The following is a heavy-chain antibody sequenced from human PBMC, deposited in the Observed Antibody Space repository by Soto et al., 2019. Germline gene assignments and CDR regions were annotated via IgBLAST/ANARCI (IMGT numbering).Heavy chain of an antibody. Sequence: QVQLVESGGGVVQPGRSLRLSCAASGFTFSSYGMHWVRPAPGKGLEWVAVIWYDGSNKYYADSVKGRFTISRDNSKNTLYLQMNSLRAEDTAVYYCARDVDCSGGSCYPYYFDYWGQGTLVTVSS. D-gene: IGHD2-15*01. J-gene: IGHJ4*02. CDR1: GFTFSSYG. V-gene: IGHV3-33*01. CDR3: ARDVDCSGGSCYPYYFDY. CDR2: IWYDGSNK.